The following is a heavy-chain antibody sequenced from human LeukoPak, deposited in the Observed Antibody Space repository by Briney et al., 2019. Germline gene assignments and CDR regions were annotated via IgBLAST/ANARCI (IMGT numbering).Heavy chain of an antibody. J-gene: IGHJ5*02. V-gene: IGHV3-30*04. CDR3: AREVGRWLQFWFDP. D-gene: IGHD5-24*01. Sequence: PGRSLRLSCAASGFTFSSYAMHWVRQAPGKGLEWVAVISYDGSNKYYADSVKGRFTISRDNAKNTLYLQMNSLRAEDTAVYYCAREVGRWLQFWFDPWGQGTLVTVSS. CDR2: ISYDGSNK. CDR1: GFTFSSYA.